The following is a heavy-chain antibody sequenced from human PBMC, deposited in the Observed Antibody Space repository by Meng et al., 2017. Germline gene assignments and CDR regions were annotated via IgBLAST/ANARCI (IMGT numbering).Heavy chain of an antibody. J-gene: IGHJ6*02. D-gene: IGHD6-19*01. Sequence: QVRLNESGPGLVKPSETLSLTCTLSSGSISTYYWSWIRQPPGKGLEWIGNIYYSGSTNYNPSLKSRVTISVDTSNNQFSLNLNSVTAADTAVYYCARADYGYYGMDVWGQGTTVTVSS. V-gene: IGHV4-59*01. CDR3: ARADYGYYGMDV. CDR2: IYYSGST. CDR1: SGSISTYY.